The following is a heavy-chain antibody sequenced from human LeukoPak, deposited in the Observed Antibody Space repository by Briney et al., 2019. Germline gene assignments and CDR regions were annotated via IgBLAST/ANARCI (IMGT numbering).Heavy chain of an antibody. CDR1: GFTFSNYA. V-gene: IGHV3-23*01. J-gene: IGHJ4*02. CDR2: ISGSGDST. CDR3: AKRLSFGVAIGDFDY. D-gene: IGHD3-3*01. Sequence: GGSLRLSCEASGFTFSNYAMSWVRQAPGKGLEWVSAISGSGDSTYYADSVKGRFTISRDSSMETLYLQMNSLRAEDTATYFCAKRLSFGVAIGDFDYWGQGTLVTVSS.